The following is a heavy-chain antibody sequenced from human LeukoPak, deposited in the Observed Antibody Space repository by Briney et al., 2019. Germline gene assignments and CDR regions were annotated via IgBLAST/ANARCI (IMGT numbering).Heavy chain of an antibody. J-gene: IGHJ6*04. D-gene: IGHD2-21*02. CDR2: IWYDGSNK. V-gene: IGHV3-33*01. CDR3: AREGKDVVVTAIPYYYYYYGMDV. CDR1: GFTFSSYG. Sequence: SGRSLRLSCAASGFTFSSYGMHWVRQAPGKGLEWVAVIWYDGSNKYYADSVKGRFTISRDNSKNTLYLQMNSLRAEDTAVYYCAREGKDVVVTAIPYYYYYYGMDVWGKGTTVTVSS.